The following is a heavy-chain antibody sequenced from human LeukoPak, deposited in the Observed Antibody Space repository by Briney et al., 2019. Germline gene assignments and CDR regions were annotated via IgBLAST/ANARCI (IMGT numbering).Heavy chain of an antibody. D-gene: IGHD1-26*01. CDR1: GFTFSSYA. CDR2: IKQDGSEK. J-gene: IGHJ4*02. Sequence: GGSLRLSCAASGFTFSSYAMHWVRQAPGKGLEWVANIKQDGSEKHYVDSVKGRFTISRDNSKNSLYLQMNILRVEDTAVYYCALGSYFDYWGQGTLVTVSS. V-gene: IGHV3-7*01. CDR3: ALGSYFDY.